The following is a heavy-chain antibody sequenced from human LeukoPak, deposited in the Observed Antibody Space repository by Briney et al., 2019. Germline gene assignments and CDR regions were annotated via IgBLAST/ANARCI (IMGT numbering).Heavy chain of an antibody. Sequence: SETLSLTCTVSGGSISSGSYYWSWIRQPAGKGLAWIGRIYTSGSTNYNPSLKSRVTISVDTSKNQFSLKLSSVTAADTAVYYCARGGYDILTGYYISDYWGQGTLVTVSS. D-gene: IGHD3-9*01. J-gene: IGHJ4*02. CDR2: IYTSGST. CDR1: GGSISSGSYY. CDR3: ARGGYDILTGYYISDY. V-gene: IGHV4-61*02.